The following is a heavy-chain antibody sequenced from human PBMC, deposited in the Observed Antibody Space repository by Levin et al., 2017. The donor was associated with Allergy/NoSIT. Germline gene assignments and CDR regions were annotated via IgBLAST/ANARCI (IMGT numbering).Heavy chain of an antibody. D-gene: IGHD6-19*01. V-gene: IGHV3-15*01. CDR2: IKSKTDGGTT. J-gene: IGHJ4*02. CDR3: TTAPLPYSSGWYVSDY. CDR1: GFTFSNAW. Sequence: SCAASGFTFSNAWMSWVRQAPGKGLEWVGRIKSKTDGGTTDYAAPVKGRFTIPRDDSKNTLYLQMNSLKTEDTAVYYCTTAPLPYSSGWYVSDYWGQGTLVTVSS.